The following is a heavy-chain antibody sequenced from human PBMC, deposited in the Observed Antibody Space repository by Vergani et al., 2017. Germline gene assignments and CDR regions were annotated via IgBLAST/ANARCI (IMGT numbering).Heavy chain of an antibody. V-gene: IGHV4-39*01. D-gene: IGHD3-16*01. CDR3: ASGKYYSDSTSHFRGRYFDV. CDR1: GDSIISRSYY. Sequence: QMQLQESGPGLVKASETLSLTCTVSGDSIISRSYYWGWIRQPPGQGLEWIGSIYNSGNGDSSSSPKSRVTISADTSKNQFSLRLTSVTAADTAVYYCASGKYYSDSTSHFRGRYFDVWGRGTLVTVSS. CDR2: IYNSGNG. J-gene: IGHJ2*01.